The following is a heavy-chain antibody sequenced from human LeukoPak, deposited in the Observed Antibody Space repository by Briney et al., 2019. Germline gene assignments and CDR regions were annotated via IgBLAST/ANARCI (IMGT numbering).Heavy chain of an antibody. CDR3: ARGYSYGSSEAGY. D-gene: IGHD5-18*01. V-gene: IGHV4-39*01. J-gene: IGHJ4*02. CDR2: IYYSGST. CDR1: GGSISSSSYY. Sequence: SETLSLTCTVSGGSISSSSYYWGWIRQPPGKGLEWIGSIYYSGSTYYNPSLKSRVTISVDTSKSPCSLKLSSVTAADTAVYYCARGYSYGSSEAGYWGQGTLVTVSS.